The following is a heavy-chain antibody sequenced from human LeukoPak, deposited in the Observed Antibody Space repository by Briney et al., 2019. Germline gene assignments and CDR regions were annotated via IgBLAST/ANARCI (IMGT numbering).Heavy chain of an antibody. Sequence: SETLSLTCTVSGGSISNYYWSWIRQPPGKGLEWIGYIYYTGSTDYNPSLKSRVTISLDTSKNQFSLELSSVTAADTAVYYCARVTSAAINWFDPWGQGTLVTVSS. CDR1: GGSISNYY. V-gene: IGHV4-59*01. D-gene: IGHD6-13*01. CDR2: IYYTGST. CDR3: ARVTSAAINWFDP. J-gene: IGHJ5*02.